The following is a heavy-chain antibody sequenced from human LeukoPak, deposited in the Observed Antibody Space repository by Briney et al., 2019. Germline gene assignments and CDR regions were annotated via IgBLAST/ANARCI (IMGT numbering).Heavy chain of an antibody. J-gene: IGHJ3*02. V-gene: IGHV3-23*01. CDR1: GFTFSSYA. Sequence: GGSLRLSCAASGFTFSSYAMSWVRQAPGKGLELVSAISGSGGSTYYADSVKGRFTISRDNSKNTLYLQMNSLRAEDTAVYYCAKESRGGETYYDFWSGYYSDAFDIWGQGTMVTVSS. CDR3: AKESRGGETYYDFWSGYYSDAFDI. CDR2: ISGSGGST. D-gene: IGHD3-3*01.